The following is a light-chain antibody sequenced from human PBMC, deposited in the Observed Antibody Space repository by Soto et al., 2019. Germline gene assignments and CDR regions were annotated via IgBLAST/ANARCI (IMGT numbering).Light chain of an antibody. CDR3: QHYKSYGLT. CDR1: QSISSW. V-gene: IGKV1-5*01. J-gene: IGKJ4*01. Sequence: DIQMTQSPSTLSASVGDRVTITCRASQSISSWLAWYQQKPGKAPKLLIYDASNLESGVPSRFSGSGSGTEFTLTISSLQPDDLATYHCQHYKSYGLTFGGGTKVDIK. CDR2: DAS.